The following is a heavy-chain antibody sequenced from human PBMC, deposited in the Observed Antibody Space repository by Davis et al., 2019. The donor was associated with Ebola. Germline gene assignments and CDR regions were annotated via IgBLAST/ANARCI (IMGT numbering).Heavy chain of an antibody. CDR3: AVGERFLED. J-gene: IGHJ4*02. CDR1: GFTLSTSS. Sequence: GESLKISCAASGFTLSTSSLNWVRQAPGKGLEWISHIWVGSSTTHYADSVTGRFTISRDNAKHSLYLQMNSLRAEDTAVYYCAVGERFLEDWGQGTLVTVSS. CDR2: IWVGSSTT. V-gene: IGHV3-48*04. D-gene: IGHD3-3*01.